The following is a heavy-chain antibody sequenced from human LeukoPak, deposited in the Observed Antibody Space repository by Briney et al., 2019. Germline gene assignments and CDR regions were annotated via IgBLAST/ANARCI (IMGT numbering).Heavy chain of an antibody. CDR3: ARGSDSGSYLNWFDP. V-gene: IGHV4-59*11. Sequence: PSETLSLTCTVSGGSTSSHYWSWIRQPPGKGLEWIGYIYYSGDTNYNPSLKSRVTISVDTSKNQFSLKLSSVTAADTAVYYCARGSDSGSYLNWFDPWGQGTLVTVSS. J-gene: IGHJ5*02. CDR2: IYYSGDT. D-gene: IGHD1-26*01. CDR1: GGSTSSHY.